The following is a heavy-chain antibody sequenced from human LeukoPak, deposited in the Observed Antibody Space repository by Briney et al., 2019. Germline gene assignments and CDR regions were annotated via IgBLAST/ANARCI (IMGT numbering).Heavy chain of an antibody. Sequence: GGSLRLSCAASGFTFSDYYMSWIRQAPGKGREWVSYITSSSYTNYADSVKGRFTISRDNAKNSLYLQMNSLRAEDTAVYYCARDGIYYDSSGDYGYYYYGMDVWGQGTTVTVSS. CDR1: GFTFSDYY. CDR3: ARDGIYYDSSGDYGYYYYGMDV. D-gene: IGHD3-22*01. V-gene: IGHV3-11*05. J-gene: IGHJ6*02. CDR2: ITSSSYT.